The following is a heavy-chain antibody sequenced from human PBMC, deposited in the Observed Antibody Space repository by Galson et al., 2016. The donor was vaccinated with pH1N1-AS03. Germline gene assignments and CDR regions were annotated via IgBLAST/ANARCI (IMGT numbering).Heavy chain of an antibody. CDR2: IIPMYDIV. Sequence: SVKVSCKASGGSFSRYGISWVRQAPGQGLEWMGRIIPMYDIVNNAQKFQGRVTITADKSTSTVYMELSSLRSDDTALYYCARNIVGTIQDAYGMDVWGQGTTVTVSS. V-gene: IGHV1-69*04. CDR3: ARNIVGTIQDAYGMDV. J-gene: IGHJ6*02. D-gene: IGHD1-26*01. CDR1: GGSFSRYG.